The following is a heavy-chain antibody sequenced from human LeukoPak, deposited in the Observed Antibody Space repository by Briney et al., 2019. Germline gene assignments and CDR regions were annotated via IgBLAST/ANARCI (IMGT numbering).Heavy chain of an antibody. D-gene: IGHD2-2*02. Sequence: SETLSLTCTVSGGSISSGGYYWSWIRQHPGKGLEWIGYIYYSGSTYYNPSLKSRVTISVDTSKNQFSLKLSSVTAADTAVYYCARDLGYCSSTSCYKNDDAFDIWSQGTMVTVSS. CDR2: IYYSGST. J-gene: IGHJ3*02. CDR3: ARDLGYCSSTSCYKNDDAFDI. V-gene: IGHV4-31*03. CDR1: GGSISSGGYY.